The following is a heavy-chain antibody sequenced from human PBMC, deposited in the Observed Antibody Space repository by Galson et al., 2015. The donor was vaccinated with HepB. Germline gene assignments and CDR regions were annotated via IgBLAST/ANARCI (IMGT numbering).Heavy chain of an antibody. D-gene: IGHD1-26*01. Sequence: SLRLSCAASGFTFSSYSMNWVRQAPGKGLEWVSSISSSSSYIYYADSVKGRFTISRDNAKNSLYLQMNSLRAEDTAVYYCARERQWELTWSFDPWGQGTLVTVSS. CDR1: GFTFSSYS. J-gene: IGHJ5*02. V-gene: IGHV3-21*01. CDR3: ARERQWELTWSFDP. CDR2: ISSSSSYI.